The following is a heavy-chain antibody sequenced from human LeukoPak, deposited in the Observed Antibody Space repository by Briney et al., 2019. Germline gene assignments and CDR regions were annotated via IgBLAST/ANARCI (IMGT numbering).Heavy chain of an antibody. Sequence: SETLSLTCTVSGGSISSYYWSWIRQPPGKGLEWIGYIYYSGSTNYNPSLKSRVTISVDTSKNQFSLKLSSVTAADTAVYYCARLGRDGYFDYWGQGTLVTVSS. CDR3: ARLGRDGYFDY. V-gene: IGHV4-59*08. CDR2: IYYSGST. J-gene: IGHJ4*02. CDR1: GGSISSYY. D-gene: IGHD2-15*01.